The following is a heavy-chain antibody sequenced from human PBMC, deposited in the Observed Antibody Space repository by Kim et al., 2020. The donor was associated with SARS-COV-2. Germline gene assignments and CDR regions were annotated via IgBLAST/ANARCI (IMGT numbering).Heavy chain of an antibody. V-gene: IGHV3-15*01. Sequence: GGTTDYAAPAKGRFTISRDDSKNALYLQMNSLKAEDTAVYYCTTASNGGYWGQGTLVTVSS. CDR2: GGTT. J-gene: IGHJ4*02. CDR3: TTASNGGY. D-gene: IGHD2-8*01.